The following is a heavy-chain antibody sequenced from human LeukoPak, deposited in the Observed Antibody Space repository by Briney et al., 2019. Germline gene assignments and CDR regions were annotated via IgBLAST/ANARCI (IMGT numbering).Heavy chain of an antibody. CDR1: GFTFSTYW. CDR3: ARDTDGSLDY. CDR2: IKQHGSEK. D-gene: IGHD1-26*01. J-gene: IGHJ4*02. V-gene: IGHV3-7*01. Sequence: PGGSLRLSCAASGFTFSTYWMSWVRQAPGKGLEWVANIKQHGSEKYYVDSVKGRFTISRDNPKNSLYLQMNSLRADDTAVYYCARDTDGSLDYWGQGILVTVAS.